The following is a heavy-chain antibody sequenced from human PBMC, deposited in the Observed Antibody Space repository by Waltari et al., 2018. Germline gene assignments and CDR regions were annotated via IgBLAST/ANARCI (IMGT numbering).Heavy chain of an antibody. V-gene: IGHV3-53*01. J-gene: IGHJ6*02. CDR1: GFTVSVNY. D-gene: IGHD1-26*01. CDR3: AREIVGFGMDV. CDR2: IFSGGST. Sequence: EVQLVESGGGLIQPGGSLRLSCAASGFTVSVNYMSWVRQAPGKGLEWVSIIFSGGSTYYADSVKGRFTIPRDNSKNTLYLQMNSLRAEDTALYYCAREIVGFGMDVWGQGTTVTVSS.